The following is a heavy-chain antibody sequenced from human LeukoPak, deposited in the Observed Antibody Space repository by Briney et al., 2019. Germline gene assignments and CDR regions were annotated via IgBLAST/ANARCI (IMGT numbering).Heavy chain of an antibody. CDR1: GGSFSGYY. CDR2: INHSGST. J-gene: IGHJ6*02. D-gene: IGHD3-22*01. CDR3: ARQPYYDSSGYYVNYYYYYGMDV. V-gene: IGHV4-34*01. Sequence: SETLSLTCAVYGGSFSGYYWSWIRQPPGKGLEWIGEINHSGSTNYNPSLKSRVTISVDTSKNQFSLKLSSVTAADTAVYYCARQPYYDSSGYYVNYYYYYGMDVWGQGTTVTVSS.